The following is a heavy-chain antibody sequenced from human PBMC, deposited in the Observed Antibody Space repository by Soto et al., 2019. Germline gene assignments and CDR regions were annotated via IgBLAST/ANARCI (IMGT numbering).Heavy chain of an antibody. CDR1: GYTFTGYY. V-gene: IGHV1-2*04. CDR2: INPNSGGT. J-gene: IGHJ3*02. CDR3: ARRITMVRGVTNAFDI. Sequence: GASVKVSCKASGYTFTGYYMHWVRQAPGQGLEWMGWINPNSGGTNYAQKFQGWVTMTRDTSISTAYMELSRLRSDDTAVYYCARRITMVRGVTNAFDIWGQGTMVTVSS. D-gene: IGHD3-10*01.